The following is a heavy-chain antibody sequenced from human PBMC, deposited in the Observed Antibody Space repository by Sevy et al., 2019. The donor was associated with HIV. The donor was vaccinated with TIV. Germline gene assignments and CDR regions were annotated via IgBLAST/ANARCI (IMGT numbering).Heavy chain of an antibody. D-gene: IGHD2-2*01. CDR2: ISSGSSFI. CDR3: ARVGLGDCSGTNCSPNDY. V-gene: IGHV3-21*01. Sequence: GGSLRLSCAASGFSISGYTMNWVRQAPGKGLEWASSISSGSSFIYYADSLKGRFTISRDNARNLLYLQMNSLRVEDTAVYYCARVGLGDCSGTNCSPNDYWGQGTLVTVSS. CDR1: GFSISGYT. J-gene: IGHJ4*02.